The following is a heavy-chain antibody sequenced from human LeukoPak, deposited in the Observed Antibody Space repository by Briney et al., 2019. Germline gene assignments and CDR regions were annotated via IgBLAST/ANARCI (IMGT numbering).Heavy chain of an antibody. D-gene: IGHD1-26*01. CDR1: GFTVSNSY. J-gene: IGHJ4*02. CDR3: ARTYSGSYSRYFDY. Sequence: GRTLRLSCAASGFTVSNSYMSWVRQAPGKGLEWVSFLYSGGSTYYADSVKGRFTISRDNSKNTLYLQMNSLRAEDTAVYYCARTYSGSYSRYFDYWGQGTLVTVSS. CDR2: LYSGGST. V-gene: IGHV3-53*01.